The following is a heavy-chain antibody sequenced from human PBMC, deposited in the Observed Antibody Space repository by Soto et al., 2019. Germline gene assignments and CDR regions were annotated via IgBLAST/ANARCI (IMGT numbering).Heavy chain of an antibody. CDR2: IDNDGSSR. D-gene: IGHD6-19*01. CDR1: GFTFSSNW. J-gene: IGHJ4*02. Sequence: EVQLVESGGGLVQPGGSLRLCCAASGFTFSSNWMHWVRQGPGKGLVWVSRIDNDGSSRDYADSVKGRFTISRDNAKNTLYLDMSSLRAEDTAVYYCATGSGWYSPDYWGQGTLVTVSS. CDR3: ATGSGWYSPDY. V-gene: IGHV3-74*01.